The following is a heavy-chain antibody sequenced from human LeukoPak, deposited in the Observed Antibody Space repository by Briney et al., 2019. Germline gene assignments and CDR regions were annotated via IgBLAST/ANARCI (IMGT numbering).Heavy chain of an antibody. CDR1: GGSISSYY. V-gene: IGHV4-4*07. CDR3: ARDRYYYDSSASPFDY. Sequence: SETLSLTCTFSGGSISSYYWSWIRQPAGKGLEWTGRIHSSGSTNYNPSLKSRVTMSVDTSKNQFSLRLSSVTAADTAVYYCARDRYYYDSSASPFDYWGQGTLVTVSS. D-gene: IGHD3-22*01. J-gene: IGHJ4*02. CDR2: IHSSGST.